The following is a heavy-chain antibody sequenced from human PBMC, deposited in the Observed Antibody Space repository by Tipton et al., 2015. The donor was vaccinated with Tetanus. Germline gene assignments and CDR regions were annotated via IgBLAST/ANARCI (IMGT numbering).Heavy chain of an antibody. CDR3: ARIRLNPVPHIDL. CDR2: MHSFGGS. Sequence: QLVQSGAEMKKPGESLRISCKGSGYNFTKYWIGWIRQPPGKALEWIGNMHSFGGSYSNPSLESRVTISRDTSQNRFSLKVASVTAADTAMYQCARIRLNPVPHIDLWGQGTLVTVSS. D-gene: IGHD3-3*02. CDR1: GYNFTKYW. J-gene: IGHJ4*02. V-gene: IGHV4-38-2*02.